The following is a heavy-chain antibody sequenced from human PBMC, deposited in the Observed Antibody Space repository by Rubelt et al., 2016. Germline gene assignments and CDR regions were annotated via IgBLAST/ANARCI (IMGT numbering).Heavy chain of an antibody. Sequence: VKVSCKASGYTFTSYYMHWVRQAPGQGLEWMGIVNPSGGSTSYAQKFQGKVTMTRDTSTSTVYMELSSLRSEDTAVYYCAYDENWFDPWGQGTLVTVSS. D-gene: IGHD3-3*01. CDR1: GYTFTSYY. CDR2: VNPSGGST. J-gene: IGHJ5*02. V-gene: IGHV1-46*01. CDR3: AYDENWFDP.